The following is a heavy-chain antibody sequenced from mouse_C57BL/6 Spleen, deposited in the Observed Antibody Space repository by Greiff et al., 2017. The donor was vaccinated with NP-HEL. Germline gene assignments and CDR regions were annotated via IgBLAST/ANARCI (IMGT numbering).Heavy chain of an antibody. CDR1: GYTFTSYW. CDR2: INPSNGGT. Sequence: QVQLQQPGTELVKPGASVKLSCKASGYTFTSYWMHWVKQRPGQGLEWIGNINPSNGGTNYNEKFKSKATLTVDKSSSTAYMQLSSLPSEDSAVYYCARGGSSDYYAMDYWGQGTSVTVSS. CDR3: ARGGSSDYYAMDY. J-gene: IGHJ4*01. V-gene: IGHV1-53*01. D-gene: IGHD1-1*01.